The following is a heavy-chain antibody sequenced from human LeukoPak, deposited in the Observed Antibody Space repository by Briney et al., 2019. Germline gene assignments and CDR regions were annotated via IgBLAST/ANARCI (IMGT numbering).Heavy chain of an antibody. J-gene: IGHJ5*01. CDR3: ARRSCSGGTCYESRGWFDS. V-gene: IGHV4-61*02. CDR2: IYTSGST. Sequence: SETLSLTCTVSGGSISSGSYYWSWIRQPAGKGLEWIGRIYTSGSTNYNPSLKSRVTISVDTSKNQFSLKLNSVTAADTAVYYCARRSCSGGTCYESRGWFDSWGQGTLVTVSS. D-gene: IGHD2-15*01. CDR1: GGSISSGSYY.